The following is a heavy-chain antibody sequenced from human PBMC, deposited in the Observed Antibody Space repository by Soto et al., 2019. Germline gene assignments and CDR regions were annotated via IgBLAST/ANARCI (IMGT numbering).Heavy chain of an antibody. V-gene: IGHV3-53*04. J-gene: IGHJ4*02. Sequence: EVQLVESGGGLVQPGGSLRLSCAASGFSVSSNYMSWVRQAPGKGLEWVSAIYSGGTTFYADSVKGRVTISRHNSKNTVYLQMSSLRTEDTAVYYCARDREEYSSDWGQGTLVTVSS. CDR3: ARDREEYSSD. CDR2: IYSGGTT. CDR1: GFSVSSNY. D-gene: IGHD6-19*01.